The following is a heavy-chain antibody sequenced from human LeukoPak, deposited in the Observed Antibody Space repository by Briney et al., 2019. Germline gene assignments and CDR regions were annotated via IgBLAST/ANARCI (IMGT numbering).Heavy chain of an antibody. CDR2: IIPIFGTA. Sequence: ASVKVSCKASGGTFSSYAISWVRQAPGQGLEWMGGIIPIFGTANYAQKLQGRVTMTTDTSTSTAYMELRSLRSDDTAVYYCARDLGEAPDYWGQGTLVTVSS. CDR3: ARDLGEAPDY. CDR1: GGTFSSYA. V-gene: IGHV1-69*05. J-gene: IGHJ4*02. D-gene: IGHD3-10*01.